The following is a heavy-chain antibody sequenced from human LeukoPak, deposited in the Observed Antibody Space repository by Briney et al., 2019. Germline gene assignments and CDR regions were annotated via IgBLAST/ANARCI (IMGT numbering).Heavy chain of an antibody. CDR1: GFTFSSYG. D-gene: IGHD6-19*01. CDR2: IRSSSGFI. V-gene: IGHV3-21*01. CDR3: AKSGGSVWYSDY. Sequence: GGSLRLSCAASGFTFSSYGMNWVRQAPGKGLEWVSSIRSSSGFIFYADSVKGRLTISRDNAKNSLYLQMNSLRAEDTAVYYCAKSGGSVWYSDYWGQGTLVSVSS. J-gene: IGHJ4*02.